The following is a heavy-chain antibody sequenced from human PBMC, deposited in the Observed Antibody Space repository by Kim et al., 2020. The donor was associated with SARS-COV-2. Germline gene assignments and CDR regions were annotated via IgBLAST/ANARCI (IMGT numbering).Heavy chain of an antibody. D-gene: IGHD1-20*01. CDR3: AREVYSFDY. V-gene: IGHV6-1*01. CDR2: WYN. Sequence: WYNDYAVSVKSRITINPDTSKNQFSLQLKSVTPEDTAVYYCAREVYSFDYWGQGTLVTVSS. J-gene: IGHJ4*02.